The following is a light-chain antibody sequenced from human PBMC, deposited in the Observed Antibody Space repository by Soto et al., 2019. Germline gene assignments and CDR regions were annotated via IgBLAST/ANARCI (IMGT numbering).Light chain of an antibody. Sequence: EIVLTQSPGTLSLSPGERATLSCRASQSVRSSYLAWYQQKPGQAPRLLIYGASIRVTGIPDRFSGSGSGTDFTLTIIRLEPEDFAVYYCQQYGSSSYTFGQGTKLEIK. V-gene: IGKV3-20*01. J-gene: IGKJ2*01. CDR2: GAS. CDR3: QQYGSSSYT. CDR1: QSVRSSY.